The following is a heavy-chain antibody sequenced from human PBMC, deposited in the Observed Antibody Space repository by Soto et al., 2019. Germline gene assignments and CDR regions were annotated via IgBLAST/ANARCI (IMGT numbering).Heavy chain of an antibody. CDR3: ARDPAFFFDSSGYHYFDY. CDR1: GFRFSYFA. Sequence: PGGSLRLCCATSGFRFSYFALSWVRQAPGKGLEWVSSVSGSGGNSYYADSVKGRFTISRDSSDNTLYLHMNSLRAEDTAIYFCARDPAFFFDSSGYHYFDYWSQGTVVTVSS. J-gene: IGHJ4*02. CDR2: VSGSGGNS. D-gene: IGHD3-22*01. V-gene: IGHV3-23*01.